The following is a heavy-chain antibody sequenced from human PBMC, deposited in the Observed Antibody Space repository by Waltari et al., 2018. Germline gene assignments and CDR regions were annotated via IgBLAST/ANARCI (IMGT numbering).Heavy chain of an antibody. CDR3: ASTRLWELAVFDY. CDR1: GFTFSSYA. V-gene: IGHV3-30-3*01. CDR2: ISYDGSNK. Sequence: QVQLVESGGGVVQTGRSLRLSCAASGFTFSSYAMHWVRQAPGKGLEWVAVISYDGSNKYYADSVKGRFTISRDNSKNTLYLQMNSLRAEDTAVYYCASTRLWELAVFDYWGQGTLVTASS. D-gene: IGHD1-26*01. J-gene: IGHJ4*02.